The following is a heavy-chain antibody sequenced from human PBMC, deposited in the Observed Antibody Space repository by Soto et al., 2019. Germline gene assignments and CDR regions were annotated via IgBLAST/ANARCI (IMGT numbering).Heavy chain of an antibody. CDR1: GGSVSSGSYY. Sequence: ETLSLTCTVSGGSVSSGSYYWSWIRQPPGKGLEWIGYIYYSGSTNYNPSLKSRVTISVDTSKNQFSLKLSSVTAADTAVYYCARGEYYFDYWGQGTLVTVSS. V-gene: IGHV4-61*01. CDR2: IYYSGST. CDR3: ARGEYYFDY. J-gene: IGHJ4*02.